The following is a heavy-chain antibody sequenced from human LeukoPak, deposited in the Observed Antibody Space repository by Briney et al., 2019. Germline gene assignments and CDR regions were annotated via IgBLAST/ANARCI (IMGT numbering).Heavy chain of an antibody. CDR2: IYYSGST. Sequence: SETLSLTCTVSGGSISSSSYYWGWIRQPPGKGLEWIGSIYYSGSTYYNPSLKSRVTISVDTSKNQFSLKLSSVTAADTAVYYCALIGPFYYYYMDVWAKGPRSPSP. J-gene: IGHJ6*03. V-gene: IGHV4-39*01. CDR3: ALIGPFYYYYMDV. CDR1: GGSISSSSYY.